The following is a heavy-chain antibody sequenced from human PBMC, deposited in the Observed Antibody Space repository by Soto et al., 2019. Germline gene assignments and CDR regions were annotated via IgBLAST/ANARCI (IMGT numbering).Heavy chain of an antibody. V-gene: IGHV4-31*03. D-gene: IGHD3-16*01. CDR3: ARGVLH. J-gene: IGHJ4*02. Sequence: QVQLQESGPGLVKPSQTLSLTCTVSGGSISSGGYYWSWIRQHPGKGLEWIGSIYYSGSTYYNPSLKSRGTLSADTTKNPFSLKLRSVTAADTAVYYCARGVLHWGQGTLVPVSS. CDR2: IYYSGST. CDR1: GGSISSGGYY.